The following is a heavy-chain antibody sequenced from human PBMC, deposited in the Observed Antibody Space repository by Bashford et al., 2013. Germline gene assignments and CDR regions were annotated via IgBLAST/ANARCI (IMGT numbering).Heavy chain of an antibody. V-gene: IGHV3-30*18. CDR1: GFTFSSYG. Sequence: GGPVRLSCAASGFTFSSYGMHWVRQAPGKGLEWVAVISYDGSNKYYADSVKGRFTISRDNSKNTLYLQMNSLRAEDTAVYYCAKGIDNYDSSGFLVLYYYYGMDVWGQGTTVTVSS. CDR3: AKGIDNYDSSGFLVLYYYYGMDV. CDR2: ISYDGSNK. J-gene: IGHJ6*02. D-gene: IGHD3-22*01.